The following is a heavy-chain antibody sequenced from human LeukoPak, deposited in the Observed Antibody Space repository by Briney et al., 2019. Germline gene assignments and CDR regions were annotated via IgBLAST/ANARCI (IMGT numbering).Heavy chain of an antibody. CDR2: LNPHSGGT. D-gene: IGHD2-15*01. CDR3: ARGLRIINGLDV. V-gene: IGHV1-2*02. Sequence: ASVKVSCKASGYTLRDYYIYWVRQAPGQGLEWLGWLNPHSGGTNYAQKFQGRVTLTSDTSISTAYMELSPLTSDDTAIYYRARGLRIINGLDVWGQGTTVIVSS. CDR1: GYTLRDYY. J-gene: IGHJ6*02.